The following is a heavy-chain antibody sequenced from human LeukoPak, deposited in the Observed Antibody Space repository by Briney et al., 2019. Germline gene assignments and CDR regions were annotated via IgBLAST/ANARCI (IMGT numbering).Heavy chain of an antibody. CDR2: ISSSSSYI. D-gene: IGHD2-15*01. CDR3: ARDNNIVVVVAAYYMDV. V-gene: IGHV3-21*01. Sequence: KPGGSLRLSCAASGFTFSSYSMNWVRQAPGKGLEWVSSISSSSSYIYYADSVKGRFTISRDNAKNSLYLQMNSLRAEDTAVYYCARDNNIVVVVAAYYMDVWGKGTTVTVSS. J-gene: IGHJ6*03. CDR1: GFTFSSYS.